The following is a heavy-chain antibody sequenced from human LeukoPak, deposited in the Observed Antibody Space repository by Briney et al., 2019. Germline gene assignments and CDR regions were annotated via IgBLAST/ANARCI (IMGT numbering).Heavy chain of an antibody. CDR3: ARDLITVTKGFDI. Sequence: SETLSLTCAVSTDSFSSHYWSWVRQPPGKGLEWIGYISYIGSTNYNPSLKSRVTISIDTSKNQFSLRLRSVTAADSAVYYCARDLITVTKGFDIWGQGTMVSVSS. J-gene: IGHJ3*02. V-gene: IGHV4-59*11. CDR2: ISYIGST. CDR1: TDSFSSHY. D-gene: IGHD4-17*01.